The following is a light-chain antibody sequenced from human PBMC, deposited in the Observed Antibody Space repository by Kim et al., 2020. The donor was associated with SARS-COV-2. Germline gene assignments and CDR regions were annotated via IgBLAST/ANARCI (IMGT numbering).Light chain of an antibody. CDR2: QDS. CDR1: KLGDKY. J-gene: IGLJ3*02. Sequence: SVSPGQTASITCSGDKLGDKYACWYQQKPGQSPVLVIYQDSKRPSGIPERFSGSNSGNTATLTISGTQAMDEADYYCQAWDSSTGVFGGETKLTVL. CDR3: QAWDSSTGV. V-gene: IGLV3-1*01.